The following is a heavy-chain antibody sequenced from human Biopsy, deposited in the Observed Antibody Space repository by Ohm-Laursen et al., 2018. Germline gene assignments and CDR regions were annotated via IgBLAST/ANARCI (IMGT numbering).Heavy chain of an antibody. CDR2: IIPFFGTS. V-gene: IGHV1-69*06. CDR3: AAGTRYSSGWYNAVDF. D-gene: IGHD6-19*01. CDR1: GDSFTSYA. J-gene: IGHJ3*01. Sequence: SSVKVSCKASGDSFTSYAIGWVRQAPGQGLEWMGGIIPFFGTSDYAQTFQGRVTITADKSTSTSYMELTRLRSEDSAVYYCAAGTRYSSGWYNAVDFWGQGTMVTVSS.